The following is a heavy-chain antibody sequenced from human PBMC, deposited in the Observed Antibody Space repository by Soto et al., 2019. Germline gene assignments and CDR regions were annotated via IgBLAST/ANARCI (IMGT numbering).Heavy chain of an antibody. Sequence: QVQLQESGPGLVKPSQTLSLTCTVSGGSISSGDYYWSWIRQPPGKGLAWIGYIYYSGSTYYNPSLKRRVTISVDTSKTQFSLKLSSVTAADTAVYYCARDGLLWFGEVFYGMDVWGQGTTVTVSS. D-gene: IGHD3-10*01. CDR2: IYYSGST. V-gene: IGHV4-30-4*01. CDR1: GGSISSGDYY. CDR3: ARDGLLWFGEVFYGMDV. J-gene: IGHJ6*02.